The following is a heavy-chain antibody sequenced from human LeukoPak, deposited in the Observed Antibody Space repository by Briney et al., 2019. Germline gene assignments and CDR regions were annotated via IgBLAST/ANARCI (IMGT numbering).Heavy chain of an antibody. J-gene: IGHJ6*01. Sequence: PGGSLRLSCAASGFTFSSYDINWVRQAPGKGLEWVSYITSSGRTIYYADSVKGRFTISRDNAKNSLYLQMNSLRADDTAVYAFAGGEGNCRSTSCYAGPSYGLDVWGEGTTVTAS. V-gene: IGHV3-48*03. D-gene: IGHD2-2*01. CDR2: ITSSGRTI. CDR3: AGGEGNCRSTSCYAGPSYGLDV. CDR1: GFTFSSYD.